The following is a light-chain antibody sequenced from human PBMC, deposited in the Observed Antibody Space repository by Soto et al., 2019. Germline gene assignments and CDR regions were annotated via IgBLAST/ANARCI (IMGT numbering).Light chain of an antibody. CDR2: DAS. CDR1: QSVRSN. J-gene: IGKJ1*01. CDR3: KQRSNWPWT. Sequence: EIVMTQSPATLSVSPGERATLSCRASQSVRSNLAWYQQKPGQAPRLLIYDASNRATGIPGRFSGSGSGTDFTLTISNLEPEDFAVYYCKQRSNWPWTFGQGAKVEIK. V-gene: IGKV3-11*01.